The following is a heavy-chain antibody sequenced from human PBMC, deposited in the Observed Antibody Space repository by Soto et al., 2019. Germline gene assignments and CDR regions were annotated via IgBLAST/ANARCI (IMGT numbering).Heavy chain of an antibody. CDR3: ARLVSENGSLRFLDWSGGWFDP. D-gene: IGHD3-3*01. CDR2: ISFDGSNK. CDR1: GFTFSSYA. J-gene: IGHJ5*02. V-gene: IGHV3-30-3*01. Sequence: QLQLVESGGGVVQPGRSLRLSCAASGFTFSSYAMHWVRQAPDKGLEWVAVISFDGSNKYYADSVKGRFTISRDNSRNTLYLQMNSLRAEDTAVYYCARLVSENGSLRFLDWSGGWFDPWGQGSLVTVSS.